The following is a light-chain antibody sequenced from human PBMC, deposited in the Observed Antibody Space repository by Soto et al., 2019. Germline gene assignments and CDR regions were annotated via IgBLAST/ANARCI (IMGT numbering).Light chain of an antibody. Sequence: LMTQSPLSLPVTLGQPASISCRSSQSLVHSDGRTYLSWFQQRPGQSPRRLIYKVSNRDSGVPDRFSGSGSGTDFALKISRVEAEDVGVYYCMQGTHWPITFGQGTRLEI. CDR1: QSLVHSDGRTY. CDR3: MQGTHWPIT. J-gene: IGKJ5*01. CDR2: KVS. V-gene: IGKV2-30*02.